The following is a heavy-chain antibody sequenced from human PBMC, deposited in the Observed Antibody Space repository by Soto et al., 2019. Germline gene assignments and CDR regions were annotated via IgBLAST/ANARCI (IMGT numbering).Heavy chain of an antibody. D-gene: IGHD6-6*01. Sequence: GGSLRLSCAASGFTFSGYWMHWFRQAPWKWLVWVSRINSDGSSTSYADSVKGRFTISRDNSKNTLYLQMNSLRAEDTAVYYCAKVVEQLSRNSYYYYGMDVWGQGTTVNVSS. V-gene: IGHV3-74*01. CDR3: AKVVEQLSRNSYYYYGMDV. J-gene: IGHJ6*02. CDR2: INSDGSST. CDR1: GFTFSGYW.